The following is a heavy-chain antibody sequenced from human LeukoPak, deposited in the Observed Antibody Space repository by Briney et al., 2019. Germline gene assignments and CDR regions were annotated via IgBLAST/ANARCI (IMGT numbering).Heavy chain of an antibody. Sequence: GGSLRLSCAASGFTFSDYYMSWIRQAPGKGLEWVSYISSSGSTIYYADSVKGRFTISRDNAKNSLYLQMNSLRAEDTAVYYCARDRYSSSWDYYYYYMDVWGKGTTVTVSS. CDR3: ARDRYSSSWDYYYYYMDV. V-gene: IGHV3-11*04. J-gene: IGHJ6*03. CDR1: GFTFSDYY. D-gene: IGHD6-6*01. CDR2: ISSSGSTI.